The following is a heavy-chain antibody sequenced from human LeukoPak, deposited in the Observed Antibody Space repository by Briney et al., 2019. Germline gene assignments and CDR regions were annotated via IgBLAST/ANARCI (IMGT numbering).Heavy chain of an antibody. Sequence: PSETLSLTCTVSGGSISSRYWSWIRQPPGKGLEWIGYIYYSGSTNYNPSLKSRVTISVDTSKNQFSLKLSSVTAADTAVYYCASTEAGYYDSSGTGTFDYWGQGTLVTVSS. CDR3: ASTEAGYYDSSGTGTFDY. D-gene: IGHD3-22*01. CDR1: GGSISSRY. CDR2: IYYSGST. V-gene: IGHV4-59*11. J-gene: IGHJ4*02.